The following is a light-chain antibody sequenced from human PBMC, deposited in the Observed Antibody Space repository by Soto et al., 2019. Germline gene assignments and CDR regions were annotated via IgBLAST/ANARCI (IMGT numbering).Light chain of an antibody. J-gene: IGKJ5*01. Sequence: DIQMTQSPSSLSASVGDRVTITCRASQGIRNYLAWYRQRPGKVPTLLIYAASTLQSGVPSRFSGSGSGTHFTLTISSLQPEDVATYYCQKYNSAPLTFGQGHDWRLN. CDR2: AAS. CDR1: QGIRNY. V-gene: IGKV1-27*01. CDR3: QKYNSAPLT.